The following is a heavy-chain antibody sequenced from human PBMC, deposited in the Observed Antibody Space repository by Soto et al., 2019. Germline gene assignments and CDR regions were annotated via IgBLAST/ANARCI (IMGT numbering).Heavy chain of an antibody. CDR2: IYPCDSDR. J-gene: IGHJ6*02. D-gene: IGHD1-26*01. CDR1: GYSFYNYW. Sequence: ESLKISFKGSGYSFYNYWIGWVRQIPGKGLEWMAIIYPCDSDRRYSPSFQGQVTISADQSISTAYLQWSSLKASDAANYYCVRYRSRDYYYGMDVWGQGTTVTVSS. CDR3: VRYRSRDYYYGMDV. V-gene: IGHV5-51*01.